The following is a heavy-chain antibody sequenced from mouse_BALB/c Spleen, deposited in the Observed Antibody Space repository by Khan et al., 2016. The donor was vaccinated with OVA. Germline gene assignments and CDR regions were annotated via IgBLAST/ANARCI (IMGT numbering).Heavy chain of an antibody. V-gene: IGHV9-3-1*01. Sequence: QIQLVQSGPELKKPGETVKISCKASGYTFTTYGMNWVKQAPGKGLKWMGWINTYTGEPTYVDDFKGRFAFSLETSASTAYLQINNPKNEDTATYFCTRVGYAGTIDYWGQGTSVTVSA. J-gene: IGHJ4*01. CDR2: INTYTGEP. CDR1: GYTFTTYG. CDR3: TRVGYAGTIDY. D-gene: IGHD1-1*02.